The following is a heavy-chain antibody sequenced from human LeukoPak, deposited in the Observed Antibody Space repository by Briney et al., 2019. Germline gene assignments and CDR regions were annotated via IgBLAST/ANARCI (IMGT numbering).Heavy chain of an antibody. D-gene: IGHD5-18*01. J-gene: IGHJ4*02. CDR3: ARHVTYSYGLGYYFDY. CDR2: IHDKENT. CDR1: GESFTTYY. Sequence: SATLSLTCAVFGESFTTYYWGWIRQTPGKGLEWIGEIHDKENTNYNPSLKSRVTMSIDTSNNQFSLKLSSVTAADTAVYYCARHVTYSYGLGYYFDYWGQGTLVIVSS. V-gene: IGHV4-34*01.